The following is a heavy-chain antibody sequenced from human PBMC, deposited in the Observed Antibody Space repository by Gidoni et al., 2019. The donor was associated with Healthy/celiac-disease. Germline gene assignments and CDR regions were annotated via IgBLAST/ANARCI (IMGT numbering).Heavy chain of an antibody. V-gene: IGHV3-48*03. CDR1: GFTFSSYE. CDR2: ISSSGSTI. D-gene: IGHD3-22*01. J-gene: IGHJ4*02. Sequence: EVQLVESGGGLVQPGGSLRLSCAASGFTFSSYEMNWVRQAPGKGLEWVSYISSSGSTIYYADSVKGRFTISRDNAKNSLYLQMNSLRAEDTAVYYCARITYYYDSSGSAVGYWGQGTLVTVSS. CDR3: ARITYYYDSSGSAVGY.